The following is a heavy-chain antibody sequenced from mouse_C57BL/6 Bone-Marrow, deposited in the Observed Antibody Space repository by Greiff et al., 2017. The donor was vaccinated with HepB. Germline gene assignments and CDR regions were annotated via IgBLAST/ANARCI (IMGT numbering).Heavy chain of an antibody. J-gene: IGHJ2*01. D-gene: IGHD1-1*01. CDR2: IRSKSNNYAT. CDR3: VRQGSSSYYFDY. CDR1: GFSFNTYA. V-gene: IGHV10-1*01. Sequence: EVNLVESGGGLVQPKGSLKLSCAASGFSFNTYAMNWVRQAPGKGLEWVARIRSKSNNYATYYADSVKDRFTISRDDSESMLYLQMNNLKTEDTAMYYCVRQGSSSYYFDYWGQGTTLTVSS.